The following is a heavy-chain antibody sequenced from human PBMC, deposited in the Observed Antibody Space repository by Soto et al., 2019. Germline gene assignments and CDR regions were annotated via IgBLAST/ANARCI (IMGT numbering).Heavy chain of an antibody. Sequence: EVQLVESGGGLVKPGGSLRLSCAASGFTFSNAWMSWVRQAPGKGLEWVGRIKSKTDGGTTDYAAPVKGRFTISRDDSKNTLYLQMNSLKTEDTAVYYCPTVMLELALQNYCYYMDVWGKGTTVTVSS. CDR3: PTVMLELALQNYCYYMDV. V-gene: IGHV3-15*01. J-gene: IGHJ6*03. CDR1: GFTFSNAW. D-gene: IGHD1-26*01. CDR2: IKSKTDGGTT.